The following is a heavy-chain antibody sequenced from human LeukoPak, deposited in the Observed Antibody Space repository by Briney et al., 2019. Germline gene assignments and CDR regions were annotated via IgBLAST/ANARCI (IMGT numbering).Heavy chain of an antibody. Sequence: PSETLSLTCAVSGGSISSGSYYWSWIRQPAGKGLEWIGRIYTSGSTNYNPSLKSRVTISVDTSKNQFSLKLSSVTAADTAVYYCARGPDYGGNPTDYWYFDLWGRGTLVTVSS. CDR2: IYTSGST. D-gene: IGHD4-23*01. CDR3: ARGPDYGGNPTDYWYFDL. CDR1: GGSISSGSYY. V-gene: IGHV4-61*02. J-gene: IGHJ2*01.